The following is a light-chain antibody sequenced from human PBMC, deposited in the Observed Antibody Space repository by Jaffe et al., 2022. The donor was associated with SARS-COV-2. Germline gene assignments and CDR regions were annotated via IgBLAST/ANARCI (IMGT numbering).Light chain of an antibody. CDR1: QSVSSN. CDR2: GAS. J-gene: IGKJ4*01. V-gene: IGKV3-15*01. Sequence: EIVMTQSPATLSVSPGERATLSCRASQSVSSNLAWYQQKPGQAPRLLIYGASTRATDIPARFSGSGSGTEFSLIISSLQSEDFAVYYCQQYNSWPLTFGGGTKVEIK. CDR3: QQYNSWPLT.